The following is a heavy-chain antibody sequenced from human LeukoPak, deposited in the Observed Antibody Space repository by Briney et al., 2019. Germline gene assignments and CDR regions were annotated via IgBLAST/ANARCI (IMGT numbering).Heavy chain of an antibody. J-gene: IGHJ5*02. D-gene: IGHD3-22*01. CDR2: NRNKVNSYST. CDR3: ARRDSNGYIPS. Sequence: GGSLRLSCAASGFTFSDYYMDWVRQAPGKGLEWVGRNRNKVNSYSTEYAASVKGRFTISRDDSKNSVYLQMNSLKIGDTAVYFCARRDSNGYIPSWGQGTLVTVSS. CDR1: GFTFSDYY. V-gene: IGHV3-72*01.